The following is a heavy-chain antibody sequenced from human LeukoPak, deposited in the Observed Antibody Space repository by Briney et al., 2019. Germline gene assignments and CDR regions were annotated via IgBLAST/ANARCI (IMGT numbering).Heavy chain of an antibody. Sequence: ASVKVSCKASGYIFTSYGISWVRQAPGQGLEWMGWISASNGNTNYAQKFQGRVNMTRDTSTSTAYMELRSLRSDDTAVYYCARGNGYSSSSYFDYWGQGTLVTVSS. CDR3: ARGNGYSSSSYFDY. D-gene: IGHD6-6*01. CDR1: GYIFTSYG. V-gene: IGHV1-18*01. CDR2: ISASNGNT. J-gene: IGHJ4*02.